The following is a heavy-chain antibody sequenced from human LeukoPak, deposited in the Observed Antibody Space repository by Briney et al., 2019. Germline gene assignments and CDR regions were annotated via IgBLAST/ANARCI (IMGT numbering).Heavy chain of an antibody. J-gene: IGHJ2*01. D-gene: IGHD4-23*01. CDR1: GFTFSSYS. V-gene: IGHV3-48*02. Sequence: GGSLRLSCAASGFTFSSYSMNWVRQAPGKGLEWVSYISSSSSTIYYADSVKGRFTISRDNAKNSLYLQMNSLRDEDTAVYYCARAPEVTTVVTPYWYFDLWGRGTLVTVSS. CDR2: ISSSSSTI. CDR3: ARAPEVTTVVTPYWYFDL.